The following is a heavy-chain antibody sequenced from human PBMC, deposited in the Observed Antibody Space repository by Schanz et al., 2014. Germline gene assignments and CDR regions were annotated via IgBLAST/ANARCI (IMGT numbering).Heavy chain of an antibody. Sequence: EVQLVESGGGLVQPGGSLRLSCAASGFTFSSYWMHWVRQVPGKGLVWVSRIKSDGSSTSYADSVKGRFTISRDNAKNSLYLQMNSLRAEDTAVYHCVSSGSYSSYAFWGQGTLVTDSS. CDR3: VSSGSYSSYAF. CDR2: IKSDGSST. CDR1: GFTFSSYW. J-gene: IGHJ4*02. V-gene: IGHV3-74*01. D-gene: IGHD3-10*01.